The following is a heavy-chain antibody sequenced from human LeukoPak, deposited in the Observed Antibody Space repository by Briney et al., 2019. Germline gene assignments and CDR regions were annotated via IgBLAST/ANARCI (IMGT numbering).Heavy chain of an antibody. CDR1: GFTFSNYA. CDR2: IYRGGST. V-gene: IGHV3-66*01. CDR3: ARVGNNNRYGMDV. D-gene: IGHD4-23*01. Sequence: GGSLRLSCAASGFTFSNYAMSWVRQAPGKGLEWVSVIYRGGSTYYAGSVKGRFIISRDNSKNTLYLQMNSLRAEDTGAYYCARVGNNNRYGMDVWGQGTTVTVSS. J-gene: IGHJ6*02.